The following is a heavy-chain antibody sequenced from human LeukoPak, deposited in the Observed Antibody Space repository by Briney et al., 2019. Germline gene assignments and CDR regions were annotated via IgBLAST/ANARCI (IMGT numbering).Heavy chain of an antibody. D-gene: IGHD4-23*01. CDR1: GYTFTGNY. Sequence: ASVKVSCKASGYTFTGNYMHWVRQAPGQGLEWMGIINPSGGSTSYAQEFQGRVTMTRDTSTSTVYMELSSLRSEDTAVYYCARVPNYGGISALGPLSGAFDIWGQGTMVTVSS. V-gene: IGHV1-46*01. CDR3: ARVPNYGGISALGPLSGAFDI. J-gene: IGHJ3*02. CDR2: INPSGGST.